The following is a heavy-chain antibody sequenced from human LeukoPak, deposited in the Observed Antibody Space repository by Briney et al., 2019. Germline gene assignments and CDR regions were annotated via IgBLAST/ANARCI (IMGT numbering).Heavy chain of an antibody. Sequence: SVKVSCKASGGTFSSYATSWVRQAPGQGLEWMGGIIPIFGTANYAQKFQGRVTITADESTSTAYMELSSLRSEDTAVYYCARVPEGDSSGSEYFQHWGQGTLVTVSS. CDR1: GGTFSSYA. D-gene: IGHD3-22*01. J-gene: IGHJ1*01. CDR3: ARVPEGDSSGSEYFQH. CDR2: IIPIFGTA. V-gene: IGHV1-69*13.